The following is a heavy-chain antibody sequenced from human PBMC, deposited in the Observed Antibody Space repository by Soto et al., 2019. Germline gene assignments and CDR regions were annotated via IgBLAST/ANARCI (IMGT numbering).Heavy chain of an antibody. D-gene: IGHD2-15*01. CDR3: AMNPCGGGRCDTGLAV. CDR2: IWPGGNT. Sequence: QVQLQESGPRLVKPSETLFLTCTVSGVSITTDKWWSWVRQPPGKGLEWIGEIWPGGNTNYNPSLKTRVTVSLDRSSNQFSLRVTSVTAADTAVYYCAMNPCGGGRCDTGLAVWGQGTTVTVSP. CDR1: GVSITTDKW. V-gene: IGHV4-4*02. J-gene: IGHJ3*01.